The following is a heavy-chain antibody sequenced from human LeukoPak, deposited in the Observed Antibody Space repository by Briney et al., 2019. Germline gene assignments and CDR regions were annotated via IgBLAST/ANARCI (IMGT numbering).Heavy chain of an antibody. D-gene: IGHD2-21*02. J-gene: IGHJ4*02. CDR2: INTDGRST. Sequence: GGSLRLSCAASGFTFSNYYMHWVRRAPGKGLVWVSRINTDGRSTDYADSVKGRFTISRDNAKNTLYLQMNSLRAEDTAVYYCKRDAGTAGAERLDYWGQGTLVTVSS. CDR1: GFTFSNYY. V-gene: IGHV3-74*01. CDR3: KRDAGTAGAERLDY.